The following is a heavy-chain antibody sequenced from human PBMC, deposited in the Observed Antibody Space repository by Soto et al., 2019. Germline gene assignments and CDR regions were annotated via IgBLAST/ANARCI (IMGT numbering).Heavy chain of an antibody. Sequence: PAETLSLTCSVSGAALNSGNYYWSWIRHVPGKGLEWIGHIYVTGAVDYNPSLRDRITISQDTSERQFSLNLRLVTAADTAVYYCARLRIATNNYKWFDPRGQATLVTXS. J-gene: IGHJ5*02. V-gene: IGHV4-31*03. CDR1: GAALNSGNYY. D-gene: IGHD2-21*01. CDR3: ARLRIATNNYKWFDP. CDR2: IYVTGAV.